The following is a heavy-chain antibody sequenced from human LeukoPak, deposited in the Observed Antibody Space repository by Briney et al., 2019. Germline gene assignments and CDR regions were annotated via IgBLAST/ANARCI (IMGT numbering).Heavy chain of an antibody. CDR1: GYTFTGYY. V-gene: IGHV1-2*02. CDR2: INPNSGGT. J-gene: IGHJ1*01. CDR3: ARGSSGWYEYFQH. D-gene: IGHD6-19*01. Sequence: ASVKVSCKASGYTFTGYYMHWVRQAPGQGLEWMGWINPNSGGTNYAQKFQGRVTMTRDTSISTAYMELSRLRSDDTAVYYCARGSSGWYEYFQHWGQGTLVTVSS.